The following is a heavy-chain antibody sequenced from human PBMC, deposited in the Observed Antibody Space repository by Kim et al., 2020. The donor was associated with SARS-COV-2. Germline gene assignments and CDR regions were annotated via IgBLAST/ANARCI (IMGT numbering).Heavy chain of an antibody. V-gene: IGHV3-15*01. CDR3: TTEVREAYYYDSSGYRPLDY. CDR2: IKSKTDGGTT. Sequence: GGSLRLSCAASGFTFNNAWMSWVRQAPGKGLEWVGRIKSKTDGGTTDYAAPVKGRFTISRDDSKNTLYLQMNSLKTEDTAVYYCTTEVREAYYYDSSGYRPLDYWGQGTLVTVSS. CDR1: GFTFNNAW. D-gene: IGHD3-22*01. J-gene: IGHJ4*02.